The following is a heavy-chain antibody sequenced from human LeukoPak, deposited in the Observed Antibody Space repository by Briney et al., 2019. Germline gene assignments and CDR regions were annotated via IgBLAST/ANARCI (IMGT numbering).Heavy chain of an antibody. Sequence: SETLSLTCTVSGGSINSYNWNWIRQPPGKGLEWIGSIYYSGSTYQNPSLKSRVTISVDTSKNQFSLKLSSVTAADTAVYYCARVPTVTFFDYWGQGTLVTVSS. J-gene: IGHJ4*02. CDR2: IYYSGST. CDR1: GGSINSYN. D-gene: IGHD4-17*01. CDR3: ARVPTVTFFDY. V-gene: IGHV4-39*07.